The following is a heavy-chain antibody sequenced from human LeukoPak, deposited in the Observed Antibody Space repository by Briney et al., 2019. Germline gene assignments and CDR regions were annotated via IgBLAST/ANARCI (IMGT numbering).Heavy chain of an antibody. CDR2: ISSSSSYT. V-gene: IGHV3-21*04. D-gene: IGHD5-18*01. Sequence: GGSLRLSCAASGFTFSSYAMSWVRQAPGKGLEWVSAISSSSSYTNYADSVKGRFTISRDNAKNSLYLQMNSLRAEDTAVYYCARRRPGYSYGYVFDYWGQGTLVTVSS. CDR1: GFTFSSYA. J-gene: IGHJ4*02. CDR3: ARRRPGYSYGYVFDY.